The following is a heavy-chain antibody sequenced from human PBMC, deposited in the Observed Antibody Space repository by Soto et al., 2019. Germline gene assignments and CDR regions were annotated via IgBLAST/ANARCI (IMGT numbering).Heavy chain of an antibody. CDR1: GGSISSGGTGSY. CDR2: IYYTGNT. CDR3: ASGHDAYKVRY. V-gene: IGHV4-31*03. Sequence: QVQLQESGPGLVKPSQTLSLTCTVSGGSISSGGTGSYWTWIRQLPGKGLEWIGYIYYTGNTYYNXSXKXXPTISIDTSENQFSLKLTSGTAADTAVYFCASGHDAYKVRYWGQGTLVTVSS. J-gene: IGHJ4*02. D-gene: IGHD1-1*01.